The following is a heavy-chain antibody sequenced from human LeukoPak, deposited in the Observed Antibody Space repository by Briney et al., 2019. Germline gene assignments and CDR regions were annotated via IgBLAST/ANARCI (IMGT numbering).Heavy chain of an antibody. D-gene: IGHD2-2*01. V-gene: IGHV1-69*13. CDR3: ARDPRGYCSSTSCYVFNYYYGMDV. CDR2: IIPIFGTA. CDR1: GYTFTGYY. J-gene: IGHJ6*02. Sequence: SVKVSCKASGYTFTGYYMHWVRQAPGQGLEWMGGIIPIFGTANYAQKFQGRVTITADESTSTAYMELSSLRSEDTAVYYCARDPRGYCSSTSCYVFNYYYGMDVWGQGTTVTVSS.